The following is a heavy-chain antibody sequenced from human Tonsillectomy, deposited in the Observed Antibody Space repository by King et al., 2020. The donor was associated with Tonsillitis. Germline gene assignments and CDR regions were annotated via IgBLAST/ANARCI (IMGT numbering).Heavy chain of an antibody. V-gene: IGHV3-30*02. D-gene: IGHD6-13*01. Sequence: VQLVESGGGVVQPGGSLRLSCAASGFTFRSYGMHWVRQAPGKGLEWVAFIRYDGSNKYYVDHVKGRFTISRDNSKNTLYLQMNSLRAEDTAMYYCTKSKSALAAADYGMDVWGQGTTVTVFS. J-gene: IGHJ6*02. CDR1: GFTFRSYG. CDR3: TKSKSALAAADYGMDV. CDR2: IRYDGSNK.